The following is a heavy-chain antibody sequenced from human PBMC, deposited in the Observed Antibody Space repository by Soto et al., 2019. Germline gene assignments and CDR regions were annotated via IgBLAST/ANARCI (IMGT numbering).Heavy chain of an antibody. CDR1: GGSISSYY. CDR3: ARGPNTKYQLLSFDY. J-gene: IGHJ4*02. D-gene: IGHD2-2*01. V-gene: IGHV4-59*01. Sequence: QVQLQESGPGLVKPSETLSLTCTVSGGSISSYYWSWIRQPPGKGLEWIGYIYYSGSTNYNPSLKSRVTIAVDTSKNQFSLKLSSVTAADTAVYYCARGPNTKYQLLSFDYWGQGTLVTVSS. CDR2: IYYSGST.